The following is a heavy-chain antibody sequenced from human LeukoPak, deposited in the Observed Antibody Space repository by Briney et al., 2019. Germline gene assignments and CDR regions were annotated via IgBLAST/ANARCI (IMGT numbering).Heavy chain of an antibody. J-gene: IGHJ4*02. Sequence: SETLSLTCTVSGYSISSGYYWGWIRQPPGKGLEWIGSMFHSGSTYYNPSLQSRVTISVDTSKNQFSLKLSSVTAADTAVYYCARRAYCGGDCYSKSNFDYWGQGTLVTVSS. D-gene: IGHD2-21*02. CDR2: MFHSGST. CDR3: ARRAYCGGDCYSKSNFDY. V-gene: IGHV4-38-2*02. CDR1: GYSISSGYY.